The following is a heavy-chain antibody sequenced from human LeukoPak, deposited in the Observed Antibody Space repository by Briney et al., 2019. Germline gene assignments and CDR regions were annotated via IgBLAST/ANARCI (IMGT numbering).Heavy chain of an antibody. CDR2: IYYSGST. CDR3: ARHTVATVPTGY. V-gene: IGHV4-39*01. D-gene: IGHD4-17*01. CDR1: GGSISSNSYF. Sequence: SETLSLTCTVSGGSISSNSYFWGWIRQPPGKGLEWIGSIYYSGSTYYNPSLESRVTVSVDTSKNQFSLKLSSVTAADTAVYYCARHTVATVPTGYWGQGTLVTVSS. J-gene: IGHJ4*02.